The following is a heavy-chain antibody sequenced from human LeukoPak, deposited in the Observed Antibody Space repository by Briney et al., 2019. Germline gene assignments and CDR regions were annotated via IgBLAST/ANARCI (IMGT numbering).Heavy chain of an antibody. CDR2: INWNGGST. D-gene: IGHD5-24*01. CDR1: GFAFDDYG. CDR3: ARDRATGAFYYYYMDV. V-gene: IGHV3-20*04. Sequence: TRGSLRLSCAASGFAFDDYGMSWVRQAPGKGLEWVSGINWNGGSTGYADSVKGRFTISRDNAKNSLYLQMNSLRAEDTAVYYCARDRATGAFYYYYMDVWGKGTTVTISS. J-gene: IGHJ6*03.